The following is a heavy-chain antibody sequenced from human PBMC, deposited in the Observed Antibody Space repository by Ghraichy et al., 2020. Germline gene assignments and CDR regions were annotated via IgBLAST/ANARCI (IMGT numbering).Heavy chain of an antibody. CDR1: GFTFSSYA. Sequence: GGSLRLSCVVSGFTFSSYAMSWVRQAPGKGLEWVSGLSGSGGSTFYADSVKGRFTISRDNSQNTLYLQMNSLRAEDTAVYYCAKDGIAVTDNIYYFDNWGQGTLVTVSS. D-gene: IGHD6-19*01. CDR3: AKDGIAVTDNIYYFDN. CDR2: LSGSGGST. V-gene: IGHV3-23*01. J-gene: IGHJ4*02.